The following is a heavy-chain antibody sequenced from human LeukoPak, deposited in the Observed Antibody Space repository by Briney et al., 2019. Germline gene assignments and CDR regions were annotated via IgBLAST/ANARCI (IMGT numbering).Heavy chain of an antibody. Sequence: SETLSLTCTVSGYSISSTYYWGWIRQPPGKGLEWVGSVFHSGNTYYNPSLKSRLTISADTSKNQFALTLTSVTAADTAVYYCARDRSVGVLPAPPFDFWGQGTLVTVSS. V-gene: IGHV4-38-2*02. CDR2: VFHSGNT. D-gene: IGHD6-6*01. J-gene: IGHJ4*02. CDR1: GYSISSTYY. CDR3: ARDRSVGVLPAPPFDF.